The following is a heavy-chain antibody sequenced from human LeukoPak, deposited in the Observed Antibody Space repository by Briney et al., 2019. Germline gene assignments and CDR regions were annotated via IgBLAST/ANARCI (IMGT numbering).Heavy chain of an antibody. CDR1: GFTFSNYA. CDR2: ISGSAAST. Sequence: GGSLRLSCVASGFTFSNYAMTWVRQAPGEGLEWVSGISGSAASTYYADSVKGRFNIARDNSKNTLYLQMNSLRAEDTAVYYCAKEDDIAAARAPFDYWGQGALVTVSS. V-gene: IGHV3-23*01. CDR3: AKEDDIAAARAPFDY. D-gene: IGHD6-13*01. J-gene: IGHJ4*02.